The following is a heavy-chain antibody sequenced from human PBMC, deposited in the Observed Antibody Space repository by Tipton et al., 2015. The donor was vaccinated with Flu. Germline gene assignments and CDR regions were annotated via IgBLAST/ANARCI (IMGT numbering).Heavy chain of an antibody. CDR2: MNPNSGNT. CDR1: GYTFTSYD. Sequence: QLVQSGAEVKKPGALVKVSCKASGYTFTSYDINWVRQATGQGLEWMGWMNPNSGNTGYAQKFQGRVTMTRNTSISTAYMELSSLRSEDTAVYYCARASDIVVVVAAGLSYNWFDPWGQGTLVTVSS. V-gene: IGHV1-8*01. J-gene: IGHJ5*02. D-gene: IGHD2-15*01. CDR3: ARASDIVVVVAAGLSYNWFDP.